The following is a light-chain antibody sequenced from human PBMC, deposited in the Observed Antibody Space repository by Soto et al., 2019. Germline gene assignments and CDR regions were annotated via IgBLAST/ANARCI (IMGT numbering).Light chain of an antibody. J-gene: IGKJ1*01. CDR1: HHVATN. CDR3: QQYTARPPLP. CDR2: GAS. Sequence: EIVRTQSPVTLSGSPGERATLSCRASHHVATNLAWYQQKPGQAPRLLIYGASTRATGISARFSGSGSGTEFPLTVSSLQSDVFAFDYFQQYTARPPLPCGQGTKV. V-gene: IGKV3-15*01.